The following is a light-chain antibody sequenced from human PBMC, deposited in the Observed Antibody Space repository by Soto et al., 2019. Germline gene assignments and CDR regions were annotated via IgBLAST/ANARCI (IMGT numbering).Light chain of an antibody. CDR2: RVT. Sequence: QSALTQPASVSGSPGQSITISCTATSSDVGDFHYVSWYQQYPGKAPKLIISRVTNRPSGVSYRFSGSKSGRTDSLTISGLQAEDEADYYCSSYSSSNTLVFGGGTKLTVL. CDR1: SSDVGDFHY. V-gene: IGLV2-14*03. J-gene: IGLJ3*02. CDR3: SSYSSSNTLV.